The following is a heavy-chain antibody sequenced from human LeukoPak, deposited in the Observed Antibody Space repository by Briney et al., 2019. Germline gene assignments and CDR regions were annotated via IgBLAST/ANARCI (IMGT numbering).Heavy chain of an antibody. CDR2: ISYDGSNK. V-gene: IGHV3-30-3*01. J-gene: IGHJ4*02. CDR1: GFTFSSYA. CDR3: ARDQQLEYYFDY. Sequence: GGSLRLSCAASGFTFSSYAMSWVRQAPGKGLEWVAVISYDGSNKYYADSVKGRFTISRDNSKNTLYLQMNSLRAEDTAVYYCARDQQLEYYFDYWGQGTLVTVSS. D-gene: IGHD6-13*01.